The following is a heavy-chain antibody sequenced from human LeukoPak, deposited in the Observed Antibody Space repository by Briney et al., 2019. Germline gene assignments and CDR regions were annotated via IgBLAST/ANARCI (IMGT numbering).Heavy chain of an antibody. Sequence: SETLSLTCTVSGYSISSGYYWAWIRQPPGKGLQWIGNIYHSGNTYYNPSLKSRVTISVDTSKNQFSLKLSSVTAADTAVYYCARGGEMVRVNWFDPWGQGTLVTVSS. CDR1: GYSISSGYY. D-gene: IGHD3-10*01. J-gene: IGHJ5*02. V-gene: IGHV4-38-2*02. CDR2: IYHSGNT. CDR3: ARGGEMVRVNWFDP.